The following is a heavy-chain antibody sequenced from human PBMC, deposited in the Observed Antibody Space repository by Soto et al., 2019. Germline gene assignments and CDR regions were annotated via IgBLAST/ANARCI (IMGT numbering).Heavy chain of an antibody. CDR3: VRPGIGAPHGLVDV. V-gene: IGHV4-59*08. D-gene: IGHD3-10*01. CDR1: GDSIGTYN. Sequence: QVQLQASGPGLVKPSDTLSLTCTVSGDSIGTYNWGWIRPPPGKRLEWIGYIYSNGGTSYNPALKSRVTTSADTSTQQFSLRLSSVTAADTAVYCCVRPGIGAPHGLVDVWGQGTTVTVSS. J-gene: IGHJ6*02. CDR2: IYSNGGT.